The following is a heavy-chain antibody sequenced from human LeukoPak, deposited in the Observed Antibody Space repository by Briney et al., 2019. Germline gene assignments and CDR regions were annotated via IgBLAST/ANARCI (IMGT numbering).Heavy chain of an antibody. CDR3: ARDKGYYDSSGYYPDAFDI. CDR2: ISGSGGST. CDR1: GFTFSSYG. D-gene: IGHD3-22*01. J-gene: IGHJ3*02. Sequence: GGSLRLSCAASGFTFSSYGMSWVRQAPGKGLEWVSAISGSGGSTYYADSVKGRFTISRDNAKNTLYLQMNSLRAEDTAVYYCARDKGYYDSSGYYPDAFDIWGQGTMVTVSS. V-gene: IGHV3-23*01.